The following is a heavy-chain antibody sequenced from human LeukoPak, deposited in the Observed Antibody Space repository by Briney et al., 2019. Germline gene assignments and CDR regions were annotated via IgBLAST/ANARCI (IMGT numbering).Heavy chain of an antibody. CDR2: IYHSGST. Sequence: SQTLSLTCTVSGGSISSGGYYWSWIRQPPGKGLEWIGYIYHSGSTYYNPSLKSRVTISVDTSKNQFSLKLSSVTAADTAVYYCARELYDSSGLWDYWGQGTLVTVSS. J-gene: IGHJ4*02. CDR1: GGSISSGGYY. D-gene: IGHD3-22*01. V-gene: IGHV4-30-2*01. CDR3: ARELYDSSGLWDY.